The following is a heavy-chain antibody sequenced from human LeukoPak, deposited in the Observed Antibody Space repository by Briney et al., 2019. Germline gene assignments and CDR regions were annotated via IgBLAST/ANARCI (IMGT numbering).Heavy chain of an antibody. CDR1: GGSISSGGYS. D-gene: IGHD3-22*01. CDR3: ARMGDYYDSSGLDY. V-gene: IGHV4-30-2*01. J-gene: IGHJ4*02. Sequence: PSQTLSLTCAVSGGSISSGGYSWSWIRQPPGKGLEWIGYIYHSGSTYYNPSLKSRVTISVDRSKNQFSLKLSSVTAADTAVYYCARMGDYYDSSGLDYWGQGTLVTVSS. CDR2: IYHSGST.